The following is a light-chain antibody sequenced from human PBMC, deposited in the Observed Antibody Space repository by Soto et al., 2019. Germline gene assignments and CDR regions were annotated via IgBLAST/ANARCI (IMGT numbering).Light chain of an antibody. CDR2: GAF. CDR3: QQYGRSPTT. V-gene: IGKV3-20*01. J-gene: IGKJ1*01. CDR1: QSVSSY. Sequence: EIVLTQSPATLSLSPGERYTLSCRASQSVSSYLAWYQQKPGQAPRLLIYGAFSRATGITDRFSGSGSGTDFTLTISRLEPEDFAVYYCQQYGRSPTTFGQGTKVDIK.